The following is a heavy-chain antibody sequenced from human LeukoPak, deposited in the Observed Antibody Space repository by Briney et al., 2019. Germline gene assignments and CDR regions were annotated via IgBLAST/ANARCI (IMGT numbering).Heavy chain of an antibody. D-gene: IGHD3-10*01. V-gene: IGHV3-48*01. CDR1: GFTFSSYS. CDR3: AKGMVRGVILKGFDY. Sequence: GGSLRLSCAASGFTFSSYSMNWVRQAPGKWLEWVSYISSSSSTIYYADSVKGRFTISRDNAKNSLYLQMNSLRAEDTAVYYCAKGMVRGVILKGFDYWGQGTLVTVSS. J-gene: IGHJ4*02. CDR2: ISSSSSTI.